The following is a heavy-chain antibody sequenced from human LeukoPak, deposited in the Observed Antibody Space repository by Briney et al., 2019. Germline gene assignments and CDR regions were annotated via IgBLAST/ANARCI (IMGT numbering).Heavy chain of an antibody. J-gene: IGHJ6*02. CDR3: ARVGDWDIVVVPAPYYYYDMDV. Sequence: GGSLRLSCAASGFTFSSYSMNWVRQAPGKGLEWVSYISSSSSTIYYADPVKGRFTISRDNAKNSLYLQMNSLRDEDTAVYYCARVGDWDIVVVPAPYYYYDMDVWGQGTTVTVSS. V-gene: IGHV3-48*02. CDR1: GFTFSSYS. D-gene: IGHD2-2*01. CDR2: ISSSSSTI.